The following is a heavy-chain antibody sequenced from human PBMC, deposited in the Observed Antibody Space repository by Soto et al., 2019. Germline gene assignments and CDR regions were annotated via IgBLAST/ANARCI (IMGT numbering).Heavy chain of an antibody. Sequence: EVQLVESGGGLVQPGGSLRLSCAASGFTFSSYWMSWVRQAPGKGLEWVANIKQDGSEKYYVDSVKGRFTISRDNAKNSLYLQMNSLRAEDTAVYYCARDGRPWPRLFDYWGQGTLVTVSS. V-gene: IGHV3-7*03. CDR3: ARDGRPWPRLFDY. J-gene: IGHJ4*02. D-gene: IGHD6-25*01. CDR1: GFTFSSYW. CDR2: IKQDGSEK.